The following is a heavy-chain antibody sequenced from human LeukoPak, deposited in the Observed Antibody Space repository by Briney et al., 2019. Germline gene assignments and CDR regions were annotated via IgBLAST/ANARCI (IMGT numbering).Heavy chain of an antibody. V-gene: IGHV3-64*01. CDR2: ISSNGGST. CDR3: AREAIAVAGRPFDY. Sequence: GGSLRLSCAASGFTFSSYPMHWVRQAPGKRLEYVSAISSNGGSTYYANSVKGRFTISRGNSKNTLYLQMGSLRAEDMAVYYCAREAIAVAGRPFDYWGQGTLVTVSS. J-gene: IGHJ4*02. CDR1: GFTFSSYP. D-gene: IGHD6-19*01.